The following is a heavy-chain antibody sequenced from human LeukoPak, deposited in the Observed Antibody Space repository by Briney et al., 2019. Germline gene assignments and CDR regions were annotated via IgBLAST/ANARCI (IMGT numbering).Heavy chain of an antibody. CDR3: ARHFDSSFAFDI. Sequence: ASVKVSCKASGYTFTSYAMRWVRQAPGQRLEWMGWINAGNGNTKYSQKFQGRVTITRDTSASTAYMELSSLRSEDTAVYYCARHFDSSFAFDIWGQGTMVTVSS. D-gene: IGHD3-22*01. CDR1: GYTFTSYA. V-gene: IGHV1-3*01. CDR2: INAGNGNT. J-gene: IGHJ3*02.